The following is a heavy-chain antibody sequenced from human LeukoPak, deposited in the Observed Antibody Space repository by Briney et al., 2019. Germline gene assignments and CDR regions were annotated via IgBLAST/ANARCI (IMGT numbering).Heavy chain of an antibody. Sequence: PSQTLSLTCAISGDSVSSTSAAWNWIRQSLSRGLEWLGRTYYRSKWYNDYAVSVKSRITINPDTSKNQFSLQLNSVTPEDSAVYYCARDRGKRYGMDVWGQGTTVTVSS. CDR3: ARDRGKRYGMDV. CDR2: TYYRSKWYN. J-gene: IGHJ6*02. D-gene: IGHD2-15*01. V-gene: IGHV6-1*01. CDR1: GDSVSSTSAA.